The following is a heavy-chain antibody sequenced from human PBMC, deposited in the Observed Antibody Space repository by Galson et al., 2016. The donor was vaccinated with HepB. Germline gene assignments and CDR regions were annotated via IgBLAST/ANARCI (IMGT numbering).Heavy chain of an antibody. CDR2: ISAGGAYT. J-gene: IGHJ5*02. CDR3: ARDAGDYDFWSGYPRSENWFDP. Sequence: SLRLSCAASGFTFRSYAMSWVRQAPGKGLEWVSAISAGGAYTYYADSVKGRFTISRDNARNSLYLQMNSLRAEDTAVYYCARDAGDYDFWSGYPRSENWFDPWGQGTLVTVSS. CDR1: GFTFRSYA. D-gene: IGHD3-3*01. V-gene: IGHV3-23*01.